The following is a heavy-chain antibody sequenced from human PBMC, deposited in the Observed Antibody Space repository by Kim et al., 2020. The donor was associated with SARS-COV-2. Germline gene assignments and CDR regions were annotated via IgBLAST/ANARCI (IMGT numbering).Heavy chain of an antibody. V-gene: IGHV4-34*01. CDR2: INHSGST. CDR1: GGSFSGYY. D-gene: IGHD3-10*01. CDR3: ARVETMVRGVMAY. Sequence: SETLSLTCAVYGGSFSGYYWSWIRQPPGKGLEWIGEINHSGSTNYNPSLKSRVTISVDTSKNQFSLKLSSVTAADTAVYYWARVETMVRGVMAYWGQGTLVTVSS. J-gene: IGHJ4*02.